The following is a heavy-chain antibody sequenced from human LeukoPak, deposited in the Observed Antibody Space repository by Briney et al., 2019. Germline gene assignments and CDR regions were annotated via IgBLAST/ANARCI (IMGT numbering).Heavy chain of an antibody. D-gene: IGHD6-6*01. V-gene: IGHV2-70*11. CDR1: GFSLSTSGMC. CDR2: IDGDGDK. CDR3: ARIKSAARPSYYYSYGMDV. Sequence: SGPALLNPTQTLTLNCTFSGFSLSTSGMCVSWIRQPPGKALEWLARIDGDGDKYYTTSLKTRLTISKDTSKNQVVLTMTNMDPVDTATYYCARIKSAARPSYYYSYGMDVWGQGTTVTVSS. J-gene: IGHJ6*02.